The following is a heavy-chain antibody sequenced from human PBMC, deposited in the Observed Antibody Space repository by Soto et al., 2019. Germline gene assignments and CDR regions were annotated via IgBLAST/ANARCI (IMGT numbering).Heavy chain of an antibody. CDR3: ASLPIYGGNFRPDYYYGMDV. J-gene: IGHJ6*02. CDR2: MNPNSGNT. Sequence: ASVKVSCKASGGTFSSYAISWVRQATGQGLEWMGWMNPNSGNTGYAQKFQGRVTMTRNTSISTAYMELSSLRSEDTAVYYCASLPIYGGNFRPDYYYGMDVWGQGTTVTVSS. D-gene: IGHD4-17*01. V-gene: IGHV1-8*02. CDR1: GGTFSSYA.